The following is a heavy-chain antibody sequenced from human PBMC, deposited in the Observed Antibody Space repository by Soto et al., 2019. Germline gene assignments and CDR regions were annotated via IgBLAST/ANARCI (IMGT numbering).Heavy chain of an antibody. CDR1: GGSISSYY. V-gene: IGHV4-59*08. CDR3: ARRYSSSLDF. J-gene: IGHJ4*02. D-gene: IGHD6-13*01. Sequence: QVQLQESGPGLVKPSETLSLTCTVSGGSISSYYWSWIRQPPGKGREWIGYIFYSGRTNYNTSLKGPVTISVDTSKNQFSRKLSSVSAADTAVYYCARRYSSSLDFWGQGTLVTVSS. CDR2: IFYSGRT.